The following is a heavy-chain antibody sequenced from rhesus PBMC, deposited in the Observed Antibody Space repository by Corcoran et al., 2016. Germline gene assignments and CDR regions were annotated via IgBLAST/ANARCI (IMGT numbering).Heavy chain of an antibody. D-gene: IGHD6-31*01. CDR2: ISPYHGNK. Sequence: QVHLVQSGAEIKQPGASVKPSCTASGYTSRSYHMHGVSTAPGQGLEWIGLISPYHGNKGYAQNFQGRVTITPDSSTTTGYMELSSLRSEDTAVYYCTRASYSSGWGDYWGQGVLVTVSS. V-gene: IGHV1-180*01. J-gene: IGHJ4*01. CDR1: GYTSRSYH. CDR3: TRASYSSGWGDY.